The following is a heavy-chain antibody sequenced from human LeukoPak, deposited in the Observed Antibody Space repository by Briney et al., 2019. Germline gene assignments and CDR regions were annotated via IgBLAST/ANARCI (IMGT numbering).Heavy chain of an antibody. CDR1: GYTFTSYD. V-gene: IGHV1-8*01. Sequence: ASVKVSCKASGYTFTSYDINWVRQATGQGLEWMGWMNPNSGNTGYAQRFQGRVTMTRITSISTVYMELSSLRSADTAVYYCARELNRDGFDPWGQGTLVTVSS. CDR2: MNPNSGNT. D-gene: IGHD1-14*01. J-gene: IGHJ5*02. CDR3: ARELNRDGFDP.